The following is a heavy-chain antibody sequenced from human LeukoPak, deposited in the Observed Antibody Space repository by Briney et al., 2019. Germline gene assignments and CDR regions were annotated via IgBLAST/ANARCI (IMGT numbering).Heavy chain of an antibody. CDR1: GFTVGSNY. J-gene: IGHJ4*02. CDR3: ASLTGYSSSWYEFDY. D-gene: IGHD6-13*01. CDR2: TYSGGGT. V-gene: IGHV3-53*01. Sequence: GGSLRLSCAASGFTVGSNYMNWVRQAPGKGLGWVSVTYSGGGTYYADSVKGRFTISRDNSKNTLYLQMNSLRAEDTAMYYCASLTGYSSSWYEFDYWGQGTLVTVSS.